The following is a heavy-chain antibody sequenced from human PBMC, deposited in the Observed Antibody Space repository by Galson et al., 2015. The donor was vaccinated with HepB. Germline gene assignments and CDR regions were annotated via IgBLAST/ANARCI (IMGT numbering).Heavy chain of an antibody. V-gene: IGHV3-66*01. D-gene: IGHD3-10*01. CDR3: ARGPQLLWFGD. CDR2: IYSGGST. CDR1: GFTVSSNY. Sequence: SLRLSCAASGFTVSSNYMSWVRQAPGKGLEWVSVIYSGGSTYYADSVKGRFTISRDNSKNTLYLQMNSLRAEDTAVYYCARGPQLLWFGDWGQGTLVTVSS. J-gene: IGHJ4*02.